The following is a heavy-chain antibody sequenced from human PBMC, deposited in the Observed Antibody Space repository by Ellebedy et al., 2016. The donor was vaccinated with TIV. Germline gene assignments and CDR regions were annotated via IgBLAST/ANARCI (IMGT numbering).Heavy chain of an antibody. CDR2: LIHIFGTA. CDR1: GGTFGNYA. D-gene: IGHD1-26*01. J-gene: IGHJ4*02. V-gene: IGHV1-69*13. CDR3: ARGHHTGTHYAAFDY. Sequence: SVTVSCKASGGTFGNYAFNWVRQAPGQGLEWVGGLIHIFGTANYAEKLQGRVTITADVFTSTAYMELSSLRSDDTAIYYCARGHHTGTHYAAFDYWGQGTLVTVSS.